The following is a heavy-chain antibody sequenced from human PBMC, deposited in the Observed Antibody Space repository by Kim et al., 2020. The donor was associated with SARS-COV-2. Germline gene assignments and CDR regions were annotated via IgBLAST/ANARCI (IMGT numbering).Heavy chain of an antibody. D-gene: IGHD3-16*02. CDR2: ISSSSSYT. Sequence: GGSLRLSCAASGFTFSSYSMNWVRQAPGKGLEWVSDISSSSSYTYYADSVKGRFTISRDNAKNSLYLQMNTLRAEDTAVYYCARSPTYYDFVGGGYRRTSFDYWGQGILVTVSS. CDR1: GFTFSSYS. V-gene: IGHV3-21*01. J-gene: IGHJ4*02. CDR3: ARSPTYYDFVGGGYRRTSFDY.